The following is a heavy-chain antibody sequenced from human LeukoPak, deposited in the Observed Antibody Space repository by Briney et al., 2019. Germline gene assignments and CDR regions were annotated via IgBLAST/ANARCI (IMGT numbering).Heavy chain of an antibody. CDR2: LFVGGAST. D-gene: IGHD4-11*01. CDR3: AKECDYSPGHKFDL. Sequence: GGSLGLSCAASGFNFNNYVMSWVRQAPGKGLEWVSVLFVGGASTLYADSVKGRFTISGDTSKNTLYLQMNGLRAEDTAVYFCAKECDYSPGHKFDLWGQGTLVTVSS. J-gene: IGHJ4*02. V-gene: IGHV3-23*01. CDR1: GFNFNNYV.